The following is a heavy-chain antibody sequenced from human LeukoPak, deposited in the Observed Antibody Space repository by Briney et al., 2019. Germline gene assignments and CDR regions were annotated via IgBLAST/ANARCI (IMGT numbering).Heavy chain of an antibody. CDR1: GFTFSSYG. Sequence: GGSLRLSCAASGFTFSSYGMRWVRQAPAKGLEWVTIISYDGSNKYYADSVKGRFTISRDNAKNSLYLQMNSLRAEDTAVYYCARDSSGWYLVYYFDYWGQGTLVTVSS. CDR3: ARDSSGWYLVYYFDY. CDR2: ISYDGSNK. V-gene: IGHV3-30*03. D-gene: IGHD6-19*01. J-gene: IGHJ4*02.